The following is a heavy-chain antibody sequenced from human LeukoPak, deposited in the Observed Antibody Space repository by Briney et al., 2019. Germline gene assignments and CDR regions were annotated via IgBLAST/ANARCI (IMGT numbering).Heavy chain of an antibody. J-gene: IGHJ6*04. D-gene: IGHD6-19*01. CDR3: AKESKGYSSGLDV. V-gene: IGHV3-74*01. Sequence: PGGSLRLSCAASGFAFSSYWMHWVRQAPGKGLVWVSRINSDGSSTSYADSVKGRFTISRDNAKNTLYLQMNSLRAEDTAAYYCAKESKGYSSGLDVWGKGTTVTISS. CDR1: GFAFSSYW. CDR2: INSDGSST.